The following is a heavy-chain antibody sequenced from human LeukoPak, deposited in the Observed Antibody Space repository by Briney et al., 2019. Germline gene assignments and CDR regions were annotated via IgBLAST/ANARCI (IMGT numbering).Heavy chain of an antibody. CDR2: IHHSGST. J-gene: IGHJ5*02. CDR1: GGSISSYY. V-gene: IGHV4-59*01. D-gene: IGHD3-10*01. Sequence: PSETLSLTCTVSGGSISSYYWSWIRQPPGKGLQWIGSIHHSGSTYYNPSLKSRVTISVDTSKNQFSLKLSSVTAADTAVYYCARGLPYGSGSYYQLNWFDPWGQGTLVTVSS. CDR3: ARGLPYGSGSYYQLNWFDP.